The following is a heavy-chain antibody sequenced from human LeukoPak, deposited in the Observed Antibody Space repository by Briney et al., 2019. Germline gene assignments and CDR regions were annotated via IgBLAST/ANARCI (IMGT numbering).Heavy chain of an antibody. D-gene: IGHD3-10*01. CDR1: GGSISSYY. Sequence: SETLSLTCTVSGGSISSYYWSWIRQPAGKGLEWIGRIYPIGSTKYNPSLKSRVTISVDNSKNQFSLRLTSVTAADTAVYYCARGRGSGSSLNWFDPWGQGTLVTVSS. CDR2: IYPIGST. J-gene: IGHJ5*02. CDR3: ARGRGSGSSLNWFDP. V-gene: IGHV4-4*07.